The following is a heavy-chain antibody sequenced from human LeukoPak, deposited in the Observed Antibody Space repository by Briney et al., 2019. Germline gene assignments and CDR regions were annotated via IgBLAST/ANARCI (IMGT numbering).Heavy chain of an antibody. CDR1: GFTLSNSD. V-gene: IGHV3-30*18. J-gene: IGHJ4*02. D-gene: IGHD6-13*01. Sequence: GGSLRLSCAVSGFTLSNSDMHWVRQAPGKGLEWVATISFDESEKFYADSVKGRFTISRDTSKNTVYLQMNSLRAEDTAVYYCAKDKNWSWSLDYWGQGTLVTVSS. CDR3: AKDKNWSWSLDY. CDR2: ISFDESEK.